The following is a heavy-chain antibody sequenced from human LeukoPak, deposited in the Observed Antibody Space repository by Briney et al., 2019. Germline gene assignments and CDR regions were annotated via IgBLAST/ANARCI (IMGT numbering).Heavy chain of an antibody. Sequence: GGSLRLSCVASEFTFSSYWMHWVRQAPGKGLVWVSRINSDGSNTNYAVSVKGRFTISRDNAKNSLFLQMNSLRAEDTALYYCARDRDITFLRADYWGQGTLVTVSS. CDR2: INSDGSNT. D-gene: IGHD1-20*01. J-gene: IGHJ4*02. CDR3: ARDRDITFLRADY. V-gene: IGHV3-74*01. CDR1: EFTFSSYW.